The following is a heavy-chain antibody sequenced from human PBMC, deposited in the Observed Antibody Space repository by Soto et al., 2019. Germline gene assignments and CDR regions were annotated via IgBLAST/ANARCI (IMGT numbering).Heavy chain of an antibody. V-gene: IGHV4-59*01. CDR3: ARAGAAAPYWYFDL. CDR2: IYYNGST. CDR1: GGSISSYY. D-gene: IGHD6-13*01. Sequence: QVQLQESGPGLVKPSETLSLTCTVSGGSISSYYWSWIRQPPGKGLEWIGYIYYNGSTNYNPSLKSRVTIAVDTSKNQFSLKLSSVTAADTAVYYCARAGAAAPYWYFDLWGRGTLVTVSS. J-gene: IGHJ2*01.